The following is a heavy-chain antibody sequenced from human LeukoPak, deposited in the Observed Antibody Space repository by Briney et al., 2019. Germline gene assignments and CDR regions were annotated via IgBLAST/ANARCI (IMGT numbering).Heavy chain of an antibody. CDR2: ISVYNGNT. J-gene: IGHJ4*02. V-gene: IGHV1-18*01. CDR3: ARVMSSSGYYFFDY. D-gene: IGHD6-19*01. CDR1: GYTFTSYG. Sequence: ASVKVSCKASGYTFTSYGISWVRQAPGQGLEWMGWISVYNGNTNYAQKFQGRVTMTTDTSTSTAYMELRSLRSDDTAVYYCARVMSSSGYYFFDYWGQGTLVTVSS.